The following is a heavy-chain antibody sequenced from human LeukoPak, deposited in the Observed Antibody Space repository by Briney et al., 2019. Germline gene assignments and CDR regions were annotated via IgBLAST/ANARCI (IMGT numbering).Heavy chain of an antibody. Sequence: ASVKVSCKASGYTFTSYGISWVRQAPGQGLEWMGWISAYNGSTNYAQKLQGRVTMTTDTSTSTAYMELRSLRSDDTAVYYCARDQVIMVRGVYYYYMDVWGKGTTVTISS. D-gene: IGHD3-10*01. CDR3: ARDQVIMVRGVYYYYMDV. CDR2: ISAYNGST. J-gene: IGHJ6*03. V-gene: IGHV1-18*01. CDR1: GYTFTSYG.